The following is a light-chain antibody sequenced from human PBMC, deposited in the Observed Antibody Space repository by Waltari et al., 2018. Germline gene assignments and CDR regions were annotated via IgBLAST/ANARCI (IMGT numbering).Light chain of an antibody. CDR1: ILGSKY. Sequence: SSELTQPPSVSVSPGQTASITCSGDILGSKYASWYQHKPGQSPLRVIYQDINRPSGIPGRFEGSKSGNTATLTISGTQAMDDADYYCQALGSNRWVFGGGTKLTVL. CDR3: QALGSNRWV. J-gene: IGLJ3*02. V-gene: IGLV3-1*01. CDR2: QDI.